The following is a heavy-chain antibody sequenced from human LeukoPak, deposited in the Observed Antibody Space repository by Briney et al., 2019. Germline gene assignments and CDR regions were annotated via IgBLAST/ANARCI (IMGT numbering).Heavy chain of an antibody. J-gene: IGHJ5*02. CDR2: ISYDGSNK. D-gene: IGHD6-13*01. V-gene: IGHV3-30*04. CDR1: GFTFSSYA. Sequence: GGSLRLSCAASGFTFSSYAMHRVRQAPGKGLEWVAVISYDGSNKYYADSVKGRFTISRDNSKNTLYLQMNSLRAEDTAVYYCAKEGSSWYGRTITLENNWFDPWGQGTLVTVSS. CDR3: AKEGSSWYGRTITLENNWFDP.